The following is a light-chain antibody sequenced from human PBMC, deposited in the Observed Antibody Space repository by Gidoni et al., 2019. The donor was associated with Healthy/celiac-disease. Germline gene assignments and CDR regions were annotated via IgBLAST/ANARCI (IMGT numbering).Light chain of an antibody. V-gene: IGKV1-9*01. J-gene: IGKJ1*01. CDR2: AAS. CDR1: QGISSY. CDR3: QQLNSYAPWT. Sequence: DIQLTQSPSFLSASVGDRVTITCLASQGISSYLAWYQQKPGKAPKLLIYAASTLQSGVPSRFSGSGSGTEFTLTISSLQPEDFATYYCQQLNSYAPWTFGQGTKVEIK.